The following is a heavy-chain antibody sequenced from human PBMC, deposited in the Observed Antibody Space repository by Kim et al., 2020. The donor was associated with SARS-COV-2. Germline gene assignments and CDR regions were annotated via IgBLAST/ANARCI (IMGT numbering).Heavy chain of an antibody. V-gene: IGHV4-39*01. CDR1: GGSISSSSYY. CDR3: ARHKSLASNYYYGIDV. J-gene: IGHJ6*02. Sequence: SETLSLTCTVSGGSISSSSYYWGWIRQPPGKGLEWIGSIYYSGSTYYNPSLKSRVTISADMSKNQFSLKLSSVTAADTAVYYCARHKSLASNYYYGIDVWGQGTTVTVSS. CDR2: IYYSGST.